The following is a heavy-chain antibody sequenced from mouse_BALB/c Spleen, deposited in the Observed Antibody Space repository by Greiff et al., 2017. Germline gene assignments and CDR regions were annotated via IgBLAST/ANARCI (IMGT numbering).Heavy chain of an antibody. CDR3: ARNYGNSAWFAY. Sequence: VQLQQSGAELVKPGASVKLSCTASGFNIKDTYMHWVKQRPEQGLEWIGRIDPANGNTKYDPNFQGKATITADTSSNTAYLQLSSLTSEDTAVYYCARNYGNSAWFAYWGQGTLVTVSA. D-gene: IGHD2-1*01. CDR1: GFNIKDTY. CDR2: IDPANGNT. J-gene: IGHJ3*01. V-gene: IGHV14-3*02.